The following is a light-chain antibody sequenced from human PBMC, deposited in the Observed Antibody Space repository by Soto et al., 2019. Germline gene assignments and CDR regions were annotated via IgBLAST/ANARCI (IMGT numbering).Light chain of an antibody. V-gene: IGLV2-14*01. CDR3: SSYTSSGTPYV. Sequence: QSALTQPASVSGSPGQSITISCTGTSSDVADYNYVSWYQHYPGKAPKLMIYEVNNRPSGVSNRFSGSKSGNTASLTISGLQPEDEADYYCSSYTSSGTPYVFGTGTKVTVL. CDR2: EVN. J-gene: IGLJ1*01. CDR1: SSDVADYNY.